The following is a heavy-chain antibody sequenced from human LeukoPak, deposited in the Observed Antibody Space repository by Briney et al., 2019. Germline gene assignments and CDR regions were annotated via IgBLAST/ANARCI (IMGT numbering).Heavy chain of an antibody. Sequence: PGGSLRLSCVASGFTFGRHAMSWVRQAPGKGLEWVSGMNYNGNHAYYADSVQGRFTISRDNSKDTLYLQMNSLRDEDTAVYYCSNNPSWGVWGKGTTVTVSS. J-gene: IGHJ6*04. V-gene: IGHV3-23*05. CDR1: GFTFGRHA. D-gene: IGHD3-16*01. CDR2: MNYNGNHA. CDR3: SNNPSWGV.